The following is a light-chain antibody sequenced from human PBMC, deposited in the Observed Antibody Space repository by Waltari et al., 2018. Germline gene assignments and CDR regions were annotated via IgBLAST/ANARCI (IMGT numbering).Light chain of an antibody. CDR3: QQYYTTPYT. J-gene: IGKJ2*01. V-gene: IGKV4-1*01. Sequence: DIVLTQSPDSLAVSLCERATINCKSSESILYYSNNKKYLAWYQQRPGQPPKLLIHWASSRESGVPDRFSGSESGTDFTLTISSLQAEDVALYFCQQYYTTPYTFGQGTKVEIK. CDR1: ESILYYSNNKKY. CDR2: WAS.